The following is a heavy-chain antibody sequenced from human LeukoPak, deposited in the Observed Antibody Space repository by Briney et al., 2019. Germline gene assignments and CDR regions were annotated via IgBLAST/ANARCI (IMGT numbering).Heavy chain of an antibody. CDR1: GGSFSSYY. CDR2: IYYSGST. V-gene: IGHV4-59*08. J-gene: IGHJ4*02. Sequence: SETLSLTCAVYGGSFSSYYWSWIRQPPGKGLEWIGYIYYSGSTNYNPSLKSRVTISVDTSKNQFSLKLSSVTAADTAVYYCARWGAGFDWLLAPFDYWGQGILLTVSS. CDR3: ARWGAGFDWLLAPFDY. D-gene: IGHD3-9*01.